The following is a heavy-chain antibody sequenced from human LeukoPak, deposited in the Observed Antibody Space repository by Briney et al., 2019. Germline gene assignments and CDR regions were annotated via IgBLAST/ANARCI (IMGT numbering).Heavy chain of an antibody. V-gene: IGHV4-59*01. CDR1: GGSISSYY. CDR3: ARVVGGYSSYTSSNPAAFDI. D-gene: IGHD5-12*01. J-gene: IGHJ3*02. Sequence: SETLSLTCTVSGGSISSYYWSWIRQPPGKGLEWIGYIYYSGSTNYNPSLKSRVTISVVTSKNQFSLKLSSVTAADTAVYYCARVVGGYSSYTSSNPAAFDIWGQGTMVTVSS. CDR2: IYYSGST.